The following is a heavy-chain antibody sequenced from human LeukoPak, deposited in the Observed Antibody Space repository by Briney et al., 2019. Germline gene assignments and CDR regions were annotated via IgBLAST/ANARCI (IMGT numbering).Heavy chain of an antibody. CDR1: GGSFSGYY. D-gene: IGHD3-16*02. V-gene: IGHV4-34*01. Sequence: SETLSLTCAVYGGSFSGYYWSWIRQPPGKGLEWIGEINHSGSTNYNPSLKSRVTISVDTSKNQFSLKLSSVTAADTAVYYCARVLNYDYVWGSYRIYYFDYWGQGTLVTVSS. CDR2: INHSGST. J-gene: IGHJ4*02. CDR3: ARVLNYDYVWGSYRIYYFDY.